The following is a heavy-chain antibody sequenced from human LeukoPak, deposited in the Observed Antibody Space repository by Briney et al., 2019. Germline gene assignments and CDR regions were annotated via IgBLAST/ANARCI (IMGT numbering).Heavy chain of an antibody. J-gene: IGHJ3*02. CDR1: GMSISSYY. V-gene: IGHV4-4*07. D-gene: IGHD3-16*02. CDR2: IYHSGST. CDR3: ARYRQSPSDAFDI. Sequence: PSETLSLTCSVSGMSISSYYWTWIRQPAGKGLEWIGSIYHSGSTFYNPSLRSRVTISIDTSKNQFSLKLSSVTAPDTAVYYCARYRQSPSDAFDIWGQGTMVTVSS.